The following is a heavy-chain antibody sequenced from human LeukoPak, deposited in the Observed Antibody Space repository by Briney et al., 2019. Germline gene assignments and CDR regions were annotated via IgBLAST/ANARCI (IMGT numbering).Heavy chain of an antibody. V-gene: IGHV3-23*01. D-gene: IGHD6-19*01. Sequence: GGSLRLSCAASGFTFSSYAMSWVRQAPGKGLEWVSTISGSGTGTYYADSVKGRFTISRDNSKYTLYLQMNSLRADDTAVYYCAKGGYSSGWRNYFDYWGQGTLVTVSS. CDR3: AKGGYSSGWRNYFDY. CDR2: ISGSGTGT. J-gene: IGHJ4*02. CDR1: GFTFSSYA.